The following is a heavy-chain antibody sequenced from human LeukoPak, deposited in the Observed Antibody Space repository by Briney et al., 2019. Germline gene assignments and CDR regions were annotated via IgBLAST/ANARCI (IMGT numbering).Heavy chain of an antibody. Sequence: GGALRHSCAASGFTFRSYWMNSVRQAPGKGLEWVASIKHDGSEQYYVDSVKGRFTISRDNAKNSLYLQMDRLRAEDTAVYYCARRSEGISSSGWFDPWGQGTLVTVSS. CDR3: ARRSEGISSSGWFDP. J-gene: IGHJ5*02. CDR1: GFTFRSYW. V-gene: IGHV3-7*01. CDR2: IKHDGSEQ. D-gene: IGHD6-6*01.